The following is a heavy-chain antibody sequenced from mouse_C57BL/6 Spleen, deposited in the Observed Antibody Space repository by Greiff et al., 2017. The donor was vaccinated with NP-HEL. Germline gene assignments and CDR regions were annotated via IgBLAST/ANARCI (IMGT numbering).Heavy chain of an antibody. J-gene: IGHJ1*03. V-gene: IGHV5-17*01. CDR3: ARGPYYGSSYWYFDV. D-gene: IGHD1-1*01. Sequence: EVKLVESGGGLVKPGGSLKLSCAASGFTFSDYGMHWVRQAPEKGLEWVAYISSGSSTIYYADTVKGRFTISRDNAKNTLFLQMTSLRSEDTAMYYCARGPYYGSSYWYFDVWGTGTTVTVSS. CDR1: GFTFSDYG. CDR2: ISSGSSTI.